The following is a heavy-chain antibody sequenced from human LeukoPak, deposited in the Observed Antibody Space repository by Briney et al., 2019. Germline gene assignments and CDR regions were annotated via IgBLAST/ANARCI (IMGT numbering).Heavy chain of an antibody. CDR2: IYHSGST. V-gene: IGHV4-38-2*02. D-gene: IGHD5-18*01. CDR3: ARDLTEQLWFY. CDR1: GYSNSSGYY. Sequence: SETLSLTCTVSGYSNSSGYYWGWIRQPPGKGLEWIGSIYHSGSTYYNPSLKSRVTISVDTSKNQFSLKLSSVTAADTAVYYCARDLTEQLWFYWGQGTLVTVSS. J-gene: IGHJ4*02.